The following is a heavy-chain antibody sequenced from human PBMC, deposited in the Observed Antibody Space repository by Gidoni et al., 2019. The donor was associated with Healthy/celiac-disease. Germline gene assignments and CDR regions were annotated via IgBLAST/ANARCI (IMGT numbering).Heavy chain of an antibody. Sequence: EVQLVESGGGLVKPGGSLRLSCAASGFTFSNAWMNWVRQAPGKGLEWVGRIKSKTDGGTTDYAAPVKGRFTISRDDSKTTLFLQMNSLKTEDTAVYYCTTKETSGSYVGYWGQGTLVTVSS. J-gene: IGHJ4*02. V-gene: IGHV3-15*07. D-gene: IGHD1-26*01. CDR1: GFTFSNAW. CDR3: TTKETSGSYVGY. CDR2: IKSKTDGGTT.